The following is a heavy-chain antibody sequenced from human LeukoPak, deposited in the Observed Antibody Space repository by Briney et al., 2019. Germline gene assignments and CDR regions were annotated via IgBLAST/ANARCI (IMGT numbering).Heavy chain of an antibody. Sequence: ASVKVSCKASGYTFTSYYMHWVRQAPGQGLEWMGGIIPIFGTANYAQKFQGRVTITADKSTSTAYMELSSLRSEDTAVYYCARGRGAVAQNYYYYYMDVWGKGTTVTVSS. J-gene: IGHJ6*03. CDR3: ARGRGAVAQNYYYYYMDV. CDR1: GYTFTSYY. D-gene: IGHD6-19*01. CDR2: IIPIFGTA. V-gene: IGHV1-69*06.